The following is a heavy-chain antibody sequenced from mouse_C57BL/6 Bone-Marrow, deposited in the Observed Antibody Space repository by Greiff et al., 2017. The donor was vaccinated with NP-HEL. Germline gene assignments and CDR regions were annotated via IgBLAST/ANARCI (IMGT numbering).Heavy chain of an antibody. J-gene: IGHJ2*01. V-gene: IGHV1-82*01. CDR1: GYAFSSSW. D-gene: IGHD1-1*01. Sequence: VQLQQSGPELVKPGASVKISCKASGYAFSSSWMNWVKQRPGKGLEWIGRIYPGDGDTNYNGKFKGKATLTADKSSSTAYMQLSSLTSEDSAVYFCARSGYSCCFDYWGQGTTLTVSS. CDR2: IYPGDGDT. CDR3: ARSGYSCCFDY.